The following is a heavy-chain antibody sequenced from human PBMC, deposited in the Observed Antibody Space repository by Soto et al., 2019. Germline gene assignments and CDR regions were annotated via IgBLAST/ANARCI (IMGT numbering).Heavy chain of an antibody. J-gene: IGHJ5*02. V-gene: IGHV4-30-4*01. D-gene: IGHD5-12*01. CDR1: GGSINSGDYY. CDR3: ARDRRWLPRGPNNWLDL. Sequence: PSETLSLTCTVSGGSINSGDYYWTWVRQPPGKGLEWIGYIYYDGNSQHNPSLKSRVTMSIDTWKNQFSLNLSSVTAADTAGYYCARDRRWLPRGPNNWLDLWGQGTQVTVSS. CDR2: IYYDGNS.